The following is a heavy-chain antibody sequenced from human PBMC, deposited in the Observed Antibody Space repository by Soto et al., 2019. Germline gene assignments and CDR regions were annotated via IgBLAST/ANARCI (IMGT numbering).Heavy chain of an antibody. Sequence: GGSLRLSCAASGFTFSTYWMHWVRQAPGEGLVWVSRINGDESTTNYADSVEGRFTISRDNAKNTLYLQMSSLRAEDTAVYYCARPMNSGSHNRDDAFDIWGQGTMVTVSS. CDR3: ARPMNSGSHNRDDAFDI. V-gene: IGHV3-74*01. CDR1: GFTFSTYW. CDR2: INGDESTT. D-gene: IGHD1-26*01. J-gene: IGHJ3*02.